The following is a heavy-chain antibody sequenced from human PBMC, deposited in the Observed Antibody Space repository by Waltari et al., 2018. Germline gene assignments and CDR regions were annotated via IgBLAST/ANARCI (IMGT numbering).Heavy chain of an antibody. CDR3: AREVGYSGYDFNWFDP. V-gene: IGHV4-34*01. CDR2: INHSGST. J-gene: IGHJ5*02. Sequence: QVQLQQWGAGLLKPSETLSRTCAVYGGSFSGYYGSWVRQPPGKGLEWIGEINHSGSTNYNPSLKSRVTISVDTSKNQFSLKLSSVTAADTAVYYCAREVGYSGYDFNWFDPWGQGTLVTVSS. CDR1: GGSFSGYY. D-gene: IGHD5-12*01.